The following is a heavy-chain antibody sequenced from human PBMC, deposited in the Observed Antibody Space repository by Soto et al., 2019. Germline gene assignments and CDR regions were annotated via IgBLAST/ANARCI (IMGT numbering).Heavy chain of an antibody. J-gene: IGHJ6*02. V-gene: IGHV4-4*07. CDR1: GGSISGYY. CDR3: ARGAVAGVDYGMDV. CDR2: VYGSGGT. D-gene: IGHD6-19*01. Sequence: QVRLQESGPGMVKPWETLSLTCSVSGGSISGYYWNWIRQPAGKGLEWIGRVYGSGGTNYNPSLKRRVTMSRDTSKRSFSLKLTSVTAADTAVYYCARGAVAGVDYGMDVWGQGTTVTVSS.